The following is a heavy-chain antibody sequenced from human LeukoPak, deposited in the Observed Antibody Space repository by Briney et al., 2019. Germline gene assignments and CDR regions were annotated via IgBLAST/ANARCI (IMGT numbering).Heavy chain of an antibody. CDR3: ASFYCSGGSCYQYYSYYYMDV. V-gene: IGHV4-39*01. J-gene: IGHJ6*03. Sequence: SETLSLTCSVSGGSMSSYYWGWIRQPPGKGLEWIGSIYYSGSTYSNPSLQSRVTISVDTSKNQFSLKLNSVTAADTAVYYCASFYCSGGSCYQYYSYYYMDVWGKGTTVTISS. CDR2: IYYSGST. D-gene: IGHD2-15*01. CDR1: GGSMSSYY.